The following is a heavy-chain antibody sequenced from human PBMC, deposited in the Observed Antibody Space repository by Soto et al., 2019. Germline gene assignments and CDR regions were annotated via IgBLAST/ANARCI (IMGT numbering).Heavy chain of an antibody. V-gene: IGHV4-31*03. Sequence: SETLSLTCSVAGDSINSALYSWNWIRQPPGKGLEWIGSLFYSGITSYSPSLRSRLTLSVDKSKNQFSLTLRSVTAADTALYFCARARSVSPPLYYFDDWGLGPLV. CDR2: LFYSGIT. CDR1: GDSINSALYS. J-gene: IGHJ4*02. D-gene: IGHD3-16*01. CDR3: ARARSVSPPLYYFDD.